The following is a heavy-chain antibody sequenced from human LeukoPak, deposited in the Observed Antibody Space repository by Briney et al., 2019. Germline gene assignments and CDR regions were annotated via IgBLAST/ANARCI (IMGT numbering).Heavy chain of an antibody. Sequence: SVKVSCKASGGTFSSYAISWVRQAPGQGLEWMGGIIPIFGTANYAQKFQGRVTITADESTSTAYMELSSLRSEDTAMYYCAINQAGYCGGGSCYRHEFYYMDVWGKGTSVTVSS. CDR3: AINQAGYCGGGSCYRHEFYYMDV. J-gene: IGHJ6*03. D-gene: IGHD2-15*01. CDR2: IIPIFGTA. CDR1: GGTFSSYA. V-gene: IGHV1-69*13.